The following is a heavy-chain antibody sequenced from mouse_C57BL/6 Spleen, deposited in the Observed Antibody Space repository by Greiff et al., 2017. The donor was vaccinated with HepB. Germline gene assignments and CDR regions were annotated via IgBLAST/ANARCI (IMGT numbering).Heavy chain of an antibody. V-gene: IGHV5-17*01. J-gene: IGHJ3*01. CDR1: GFTFSDYG. Sequence: EVQVVESGGGLVKPGGSLKLSCAASGFTFSDYGMHWVRQAPEKGLEWVAYISSGSSTIYYADTVKGRFTISRDNAKNTLFLQMTSLRSEDTAMYYCATRSFAYWGQGTLVTVSA. CDR2: ISSGSSTI. CDR3: ATRSFAY.